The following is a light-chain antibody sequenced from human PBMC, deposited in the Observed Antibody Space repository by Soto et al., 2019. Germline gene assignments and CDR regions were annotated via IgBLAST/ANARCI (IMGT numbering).Light chain of an antibody. CDR1: QSVSSSY. CDR2: GAS. V-gene: IGKV3-20*01. CDR3: QQYGSSPDS. J-gene: IGKJ2*03. Sequence: EIVLTQSPGPLSLSPGQRDTLSCRASQSVSSSYLAWYQQKPGQAPRLLIYGASSRATGIPDRFSGSGSGTDFTLTISRLEAEDFAVYYCQQYGSSPDSFGQGTKLEIK.